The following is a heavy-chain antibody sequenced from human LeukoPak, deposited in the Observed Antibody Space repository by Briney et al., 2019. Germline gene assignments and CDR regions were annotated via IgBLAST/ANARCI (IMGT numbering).Heavy chain of an antibody. V-gene: IGHV3-23*01. CDR3: AKDLGYWSSTSCSGGDY. CDR1: GFTFSSYA. J-gene: IGHJ4*02. Sequence: GGSLRLSCAASGFTFSSYAMSWVRQAPGKGLEWVTAISGSGGSTYYADSVKGRFTISRDNSKNTLYLQMNSLRAEDTAVYYCAKDLGYWSSTSCSGGDYWGQGTLVTVSS. CDR2: ISGSGGST. D-gene: IGHD2-2*01.